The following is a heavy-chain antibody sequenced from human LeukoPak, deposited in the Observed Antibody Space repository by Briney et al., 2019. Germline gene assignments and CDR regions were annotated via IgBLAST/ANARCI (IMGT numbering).Heavy chain of an antibody. CDR2: IYYSGST. CDR1: GGSISSSSYY. Sequence: SETLSLTCTVSGGSISSSSYYWGWISQPPGKGLEWIGSIYYSGSTYYNPSLKSRVTISVDTSKNQFSLKLSSVTAADTAVYYCARLGIAAAVVWFDPWGQGTLVTVSS. D-gene: IGHD6-13*01. J-gene: IGHJ5*02. V-gene: IGHV4-39*01. CDR3: ARLGIAAAVVWFDP.